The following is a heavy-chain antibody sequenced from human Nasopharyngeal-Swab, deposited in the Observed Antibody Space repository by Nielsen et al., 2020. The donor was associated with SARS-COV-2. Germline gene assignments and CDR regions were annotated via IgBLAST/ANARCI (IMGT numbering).Heavy chain of an antibody. V-gene: IGHV4-59*01. Sequence: SETLSLTCAVYSGSFSGYYWSWIRQPPGKGLEWIGYIYYSGSTNYNPSLKSRVTISVDTSKNQFSLKLSSVTAADTAVYYCAREGDSGYDFFFDPWGQGTLVTVSS. CDR3: AREGDSGYDFFFDP. D-gene: IGHD5-12*01. CDR1: SGSFSGYY. CDR2: IYYSGST. J-gene: IGHJ5*02.